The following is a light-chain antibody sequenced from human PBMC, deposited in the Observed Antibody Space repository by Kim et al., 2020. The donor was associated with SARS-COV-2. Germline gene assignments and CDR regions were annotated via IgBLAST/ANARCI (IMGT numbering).Light chain of an antibody. CDR3: QQRANWPVT. V-gene: IGKV3-11*01. CDR2: GAS. CDR1: QSVGSY. Sequence: LSPRERATLPCRASQSVGSYFAWYQQQPWQPPRLLIYGASTRAAGIPARFSGSGSGTDFSLTISSLEPEDFAVYYCQQRANWPVTFGQGTRLEIK. J-gene: IGKJ5*01.